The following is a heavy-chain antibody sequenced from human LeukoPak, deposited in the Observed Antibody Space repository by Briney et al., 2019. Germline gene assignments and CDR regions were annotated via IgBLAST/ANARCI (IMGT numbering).Heavy chain of an antibody. CDR3: TTGWTSTSHDGY. CDR1: GFTFNSYA. Sequence: PGGSLRLSCAASGFTFNSYAMSWVRQAPGKGLEWVGRIKSKIDGETRDYAAPVKDRFTISRDDSQNTLYLQMNSLKTEDTAVYYCTTGWTSTSHDGYWGQGTLVIVSS. CDR2: IKSKIDGETR. J-gene: IGHJ4*02. D-gene: IGHD1-1*01. V-gene: IGHV3-15*01.